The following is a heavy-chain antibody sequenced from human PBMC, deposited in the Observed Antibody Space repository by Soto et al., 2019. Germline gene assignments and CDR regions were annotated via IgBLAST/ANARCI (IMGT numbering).Heavy chain of an antibody. V-gene: IGHV1-46*01. D-gene: IGHD6-19*01. Sequence: ASVKVSCKASGYTFTSYYMHWVRQAPGQGLEWMGIINPSGGSTSYAQKFQGRVTMTRDTSTSTVYMELSSLRSEDTAVYYCARERVTIAVAVVYYCYGMDVWGQGNTVTVSS. CDR2: INPSGGST. CDR3: ARERVTIAVAVVYYCYGMDV. J-gene: IGHJ6*02. CDR1: GYTFTSYY.